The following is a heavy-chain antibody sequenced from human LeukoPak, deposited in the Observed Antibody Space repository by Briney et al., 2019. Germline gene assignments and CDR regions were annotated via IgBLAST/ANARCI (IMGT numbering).Heavy chain of an antibody. CDR3: ARHPFQTAVAGIDS. CDR1: IGSIGSEYSY. V-gene: IGHV4-39*01. Sequence: SETLSLTCTVSIGSIGSEYSYWVWIRQPPGKGLEWIGSIYGATTYYSPSLKSRVTMFVDTSSNRFSLQMTSVTAADTAVYYCARHPFQTAVAGIDSRGQGTLVTVSS. CDR2: IYGATT. J-gene: IGHJ4*02. D-gene: IGHD6-19*01.